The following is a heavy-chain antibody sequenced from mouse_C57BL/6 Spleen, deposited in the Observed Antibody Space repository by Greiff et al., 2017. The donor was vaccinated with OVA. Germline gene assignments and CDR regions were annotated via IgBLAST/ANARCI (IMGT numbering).Heavy chain of an antibody. V-gene: IGHV1-62-2*01. CDR3: ARNEDENWDGYFDY. D-gene: IGHD4-1*01. CDR1: GYTFTEYT. J-gene: IGHJ2*01. Sequence: QVHVKQSGAELVKPGASVKLSCKASGYTFTEYTIHWVKQRSGQGLEWIGWFYPGSGSIKYNEKFKDKATLTADKSSSTVFMELSRWTSEDSAVYFWARNEDENWDGYFDYWGQGTTLTVSS. CDR2: FYPGSGSI.